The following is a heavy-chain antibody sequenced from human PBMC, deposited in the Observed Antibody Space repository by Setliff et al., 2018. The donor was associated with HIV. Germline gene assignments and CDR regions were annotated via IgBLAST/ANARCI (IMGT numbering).Heavy chain of an antibody. J-gene: IGHJ3*02. D-gene: IGHD2-8*01. V-gene: IGHV1-18*01. CDR2: ISGYNGNT. CDR1: GYTFTNYG. CDR3: ARDLKVYAMWGDAFDT. Sequence: ASVMVSCKASGYTFTNYGISWVRQAPGQGLEWMGWISGYNGNTNYAEKLQGRVTMTTDTSTSTAYMELRGLRSDDTAVYYCARDLKVYAMWGDAFDTWGQGTMVTVSS.